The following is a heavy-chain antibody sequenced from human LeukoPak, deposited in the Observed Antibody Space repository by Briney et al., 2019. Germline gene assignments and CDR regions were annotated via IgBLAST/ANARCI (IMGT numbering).Heavy chain of an antibody. Sequence: PGRSLRLSCAASGFTFDDYAMHWVRQAPGKGLEWVSGISWNSGSIGYADSVKGRFTISRDNAKNSLCLQMNSLRAEDTALYYCAKDKGAAAVFFDAFDIWGQGTMVTVSS. CDR1: GFTFDDYA. D-gene: IGHD6-13*01. CDR2: ISWNSGSI. J-gene: IGHJ3*02. CDR3: AKDKGAAAVFFDAFDI. V-gene: IGHV3-9*01.